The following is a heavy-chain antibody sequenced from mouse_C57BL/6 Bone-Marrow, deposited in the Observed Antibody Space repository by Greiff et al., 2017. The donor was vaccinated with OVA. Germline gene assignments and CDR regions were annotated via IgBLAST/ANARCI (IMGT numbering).Heavy chain of an antibody. CDR2: IDPEDGET. D-gene: IGHD1-1*01. V-gene: IGHV14-2*01. CDR1: GFNIKDYY. J-gene: IGHJ2*01. Sequence: VHVKQSGAELVKPGASVKLSCTASGFNIKDYYMHWVKQRTEQGLEWIGRIDPEDGETKYAPKFQGKATITADTSSNTAYLQLSSLTSEDTAVYYCAREDTTVVAKDYFDYWGQGTTLTVSS. CDR3: AREDTTVVAKDYFDY.